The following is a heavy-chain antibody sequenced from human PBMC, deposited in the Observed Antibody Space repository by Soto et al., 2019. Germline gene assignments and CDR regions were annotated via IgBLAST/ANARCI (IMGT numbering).Heavy chain of an antibody. J-gene: IGHJ6*02. CDR1: GFTFSSFW. Sequence: EVQLVESGGGLVQRGGSLRLSCAASGFTFSSFWMHWVRQTPGKGLVWVSGINSDGSSTNHADSVKGRFTISRDNDKNTLYLQMNSLRGEDTAVYYCVRDRDTYGSGFMDVWGQGTTVTVSS. CDR3: VRDRDTYGSGFMDV. V-gene: IGHV3-74*01. CDR2: INSDGSST. D-gene: IGHD3-10*01.